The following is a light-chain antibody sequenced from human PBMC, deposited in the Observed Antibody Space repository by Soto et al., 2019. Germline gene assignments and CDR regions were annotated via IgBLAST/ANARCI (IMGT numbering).Light chain of an antibody. V-gene: IGKV3-15*01. Sequence: DILMTQSPATLSLSPGGRATLSCRASQSVSSNLAWYQQKPGQAPRLLIQRASTRATGLPASFSGSGSGTEFTLTISRLQPDDFATYCCQQYNSYRTFGQGTKVDIK. J-gene: IGKJ1*01. CDR1: QSVSSN. CDR3: QQYNSYRT. CDR2: RAS.